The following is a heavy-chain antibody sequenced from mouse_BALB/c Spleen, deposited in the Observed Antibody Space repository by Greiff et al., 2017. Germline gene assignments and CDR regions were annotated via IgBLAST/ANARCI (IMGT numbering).Heavy chain of an antibody. V-gene: IGHV1-87*01. CDR2: IYPGDGDT. CDR1: GYTFTSYW. CDR3: APYDYDGYFDV. J-gene: IGHJ1*01. D-gene: IGHD2-4*01. Sequence: VQLQQSGAELARPGASVKLSCKASGYTFTSYWMQWVKQRPGQGLEWIGAIYPGDGDTRYTQKFKGKATLTADKSSSTAYMQLSSLASEDSAVYYCAPYDYDGYFDVWGAGTTVTVSS.